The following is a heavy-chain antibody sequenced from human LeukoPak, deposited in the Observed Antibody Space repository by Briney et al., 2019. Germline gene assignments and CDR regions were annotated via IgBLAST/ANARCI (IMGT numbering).Heavy chain of an antibody. D-gene: IGHD1-14*01. V-gene: IGHV3-33*06. CDR2: IRCDGSNK. CDR1: GFTFSSYG. Sequence: PGRSLRLSCAASGFTFSSYGMHWVRQAPGKGLEWVAVIRCDGSNKYYADSVKGRFTISRDNSKNTLYLQMNSLRAEDAVVYYCANMRFKNGTTDDFDIWGQGTMDTVSS. CDR3: ANMRFKNGTTDDFDI. J-gene: IGHJ3*02.